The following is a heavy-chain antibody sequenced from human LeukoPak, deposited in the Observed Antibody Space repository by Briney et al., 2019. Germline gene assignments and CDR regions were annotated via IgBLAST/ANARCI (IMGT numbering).Heavy chain of an antibody. CDR3: AKGFIGYCSGGRCSTFDY. Sequence: GGSLRLSCAASGFTFSSYAMSWVRQAPGKGLEWVSSFRSTGVRPYYADSVKGRFTISRDNSKNTLYLQMNSLRAEDTAVYYCAKGFIGYCSGGRCSTFDYWGQGTLVTVSS. J-gene: IGHJ4*02. CDR2: FRSTGVRP. D-gene: IGHD2-15*01. CDR1: GFTFSSYA. V-gene: IGHV3-23*01.